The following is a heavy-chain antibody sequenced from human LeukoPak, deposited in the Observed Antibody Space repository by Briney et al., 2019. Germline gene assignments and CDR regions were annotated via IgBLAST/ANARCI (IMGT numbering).Heavy chain of an antibody. CDR1: GDSVSSNNAA. CDR3: ARAPRCYDDSGGYNNYYYCAMDV. D-gene: IGHD3-22*01. CDR2: TYYGSKWTD. Sequence: SQTLSLTCAISGDSVSSNNAAWNWIRQSPSRGLEWLGRTYYGSKWTDDFAISVKSRMTINPDTSKNQFSLHLNSVTPEDTAVYFCARAPRCYDDSGGYNNYYYCAMDVWGQGTTVTVSS. V-gene: IGHV6-1*01. J-gene: IGHJ6*02.